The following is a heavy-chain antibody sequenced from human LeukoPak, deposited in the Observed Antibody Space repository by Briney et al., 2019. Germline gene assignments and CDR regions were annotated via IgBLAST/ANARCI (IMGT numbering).Heavy chain of an antibody. CDR3: ARNAGDY. D-gene: IGHD1-14*01. CDR1: GGSISSGSYY. V-gene: IGHV4-61*02. J-gene: IGHJ4*02. CDR2: IYTSGST. Sequence: SETLSLTRTVSGGSISSGSYYWSWIRQPAGKGLEWIGRIYTSGSTNYNPSLKSRVTMSVDTSKNQFSLKLSSVTAADTAVYYCARNAGDYWGQGTLVTVSS.